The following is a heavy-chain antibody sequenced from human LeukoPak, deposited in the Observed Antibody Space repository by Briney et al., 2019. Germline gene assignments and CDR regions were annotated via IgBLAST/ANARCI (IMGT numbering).Heavy chain of an antibody. D-gene: IGHD6-13*01. CDR1: GFTFSSYA. V-gene: IGHV3-23*01. Sequence: GGSLRLSCAASGFTFSSYAMSWVRQAPGKGLEWVSAISGSGGSTYYADSVKGRFTISRDNSKNTLYLQMNSLRAEDTAVYYCAKGSGSSWYREYFQHWGQGTLVTVSS. CDR2: ISGSGGST. J-gene: IGHJ1*01. CDR3: AKGSGSSWYREYFQH.